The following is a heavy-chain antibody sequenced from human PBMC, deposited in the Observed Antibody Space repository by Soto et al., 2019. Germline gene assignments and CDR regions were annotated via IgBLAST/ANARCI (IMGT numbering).Heavy chain of an antibody. D-gene: IGHD3-10*01. J-gene: IGHJ4*02. CDR2: ISSSGTSI. CDR3: ARHHRMVRGADFDY. Sequence: QVQLVESGGGLVKPGGSLRLSCAASGFIFSDYYMSWIRQAPGKGLEWVSYISSSGTSIYYADSVKGRFTISGDNAKNSLYLQMNSLRAEDTAVYYCARHHRMVRGADFDYWGQGTLVTVSS. V-gene: IGHV3-11*01. CDR1: GFIFSDYY.